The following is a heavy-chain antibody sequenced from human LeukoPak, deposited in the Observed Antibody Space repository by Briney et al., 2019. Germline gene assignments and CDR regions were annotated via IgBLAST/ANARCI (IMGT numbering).Heavy chain of an antibody. D-gene: IGHD3-16*02. Sequence: GGSLRLSCAASGFTFSSYSMNWVRQAPGKGLEWVSYISSSSSTIYYADSVKGRFTISRDNAKNSLYLQMNSLRAEDTAVYYCARDIRSIMITFGGVIVDPDWGQGTLVTVSS. CDR2: ISSSSSTI. CDR1: GFTFSSYS. CDR3: ARDIRSIMITFGGVIVDPD. V-gene: IGHV3-48*04. J-gene: IGHJ4*02.